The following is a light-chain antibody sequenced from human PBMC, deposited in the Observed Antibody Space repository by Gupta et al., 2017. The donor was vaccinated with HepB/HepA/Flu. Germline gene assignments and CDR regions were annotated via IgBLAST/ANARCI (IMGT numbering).Light chain of an antibody. CDR1: QSISNY. CDR2: GAS. V-gene: IGKV1-39*01. Sequence: DIQMTQSPSSLSASVGDRVTITCRSSQSISNYLNWNQQKPGKAPELLIYGASSVQSGVPSRFSGSGSGTNFTLTISRRQPEDFATYYCQHRDSAPVTFGQGTKVEIK. J-gene: IGKJ1*01. CDR3: QHRDSAPVT.